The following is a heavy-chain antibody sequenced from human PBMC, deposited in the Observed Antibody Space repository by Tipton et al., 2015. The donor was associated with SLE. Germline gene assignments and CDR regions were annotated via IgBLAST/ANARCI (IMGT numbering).Heavy chain of an antibody. CDR3: VGGHYVAY. Sequence: RSLRLSCAASGFTFDDYAMHWVRQAPGKGLEWVSGISWNSGTIGYADSVKGRFTISRDNAKNSLSLQMTSLRAEDTALYYCVGGHYVAYWGQGALVTVSS. J-gene: IGHJ4*02. CDR1: GFTFDDYA. V-gene: IGHV3-9*01. CDR2: ISWNSGTI.